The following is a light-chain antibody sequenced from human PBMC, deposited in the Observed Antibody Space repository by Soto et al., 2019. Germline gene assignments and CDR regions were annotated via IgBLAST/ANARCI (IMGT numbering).Light chain of an antibody. CDR2: LNSDGSH. J-gene: IGLJ3*02. CDR1: SGHGSYA. Sequence: QPVLTQSPSASASLGASVKLTCTLSSGHGSYAIAWHQQQPEKGPRYLMKLNSDGSHTKGDGIPDRFSGSSSGAERYLTISCLQSEDEADYYCQTWGTGIRVFGGGTKLTVL. CDR3: QTWGTGIRV. V-gene: IGLV4-69*01.